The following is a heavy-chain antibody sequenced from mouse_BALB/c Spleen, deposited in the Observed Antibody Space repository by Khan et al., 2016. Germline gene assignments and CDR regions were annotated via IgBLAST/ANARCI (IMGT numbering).Heavy chain of an antibody. V-gene: IGHV14-4*02. D-gene: IGHD1-1*01. CDR3: NAIYYCSDVYFDY. J-gene: IGHJ2*01. CDR1: VFNIKDYY. Sequence: VQLQQSGAELVRSGASVKLSCTASVFNIKDYYMHWVKQRPEQGLEWIGWIDPENGDTEYAPKFQGKATMTADTSSNAAYLQFSSLTSEDSAVYYCNAIYYCSDVYFDYWGQGTTLTVSS. CDR2: IDPENGDT.